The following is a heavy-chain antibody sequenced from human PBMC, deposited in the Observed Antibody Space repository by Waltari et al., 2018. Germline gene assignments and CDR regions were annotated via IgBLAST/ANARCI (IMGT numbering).Heavy chain of an antibody. Sequence: EVQLVQSGTEVKKPGATVRVTCKTSGYTFIDYYIHWVQQAPGKGLQWMGHMDPENGEAVYAEKFRDRSTITADKSTDTVYMELSGLRFEDTAMYYCAFRGAFDVWGQGTVVSVSS. CDR3: AFRGAFDV. V-gene: IGHV1-69-2*01. J-gene: IGHJ3*01. CDR1: GYTFIDYY. CDR2: MDPENGEA.